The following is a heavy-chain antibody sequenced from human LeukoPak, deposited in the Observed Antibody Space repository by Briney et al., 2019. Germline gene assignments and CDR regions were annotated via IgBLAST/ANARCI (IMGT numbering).Heavy chain of an antibody. Sequence: NASETLSLTCAVYGGSFSGYYWSWIRQPPGKGLEWIGEINHSGSTYYNPSLKSRVTISVDRSKNQFSLKLSSVTAADTAVYYCARDASRAHYYDSSGRAAFDIWGQGTMVTVSS. V-gene: IGHV4-34*01. CDR1: GGSFSGYY. CDR3: ARDASRAHYYDSSGRAAFDI. CDR2: INHSGST. J-gene: IGHJ3*02. D-gene: IGHD3-22*01.